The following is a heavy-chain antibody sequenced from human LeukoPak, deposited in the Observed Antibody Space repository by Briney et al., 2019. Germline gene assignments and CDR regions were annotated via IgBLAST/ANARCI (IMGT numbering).Heavy chain of an antibody. D-gene: IGHD2-15*01. CDR2: IYYSGST. V-gene: IGHV4-61*01. CDR1: GGSVSSGSYY. J-gene: IGHJ4*02. Sequence: SETLSLTCTVSGGSVSSGSYYWRWIRQPPGKGLEWIGYIYYSGSTNYNPSLKSRVTISVDTSKNQFSLKLSSVTAADTAVYYCARDGGLQFDHWGQGTLVTVSS. CDR3: ARDGGLQFDH.